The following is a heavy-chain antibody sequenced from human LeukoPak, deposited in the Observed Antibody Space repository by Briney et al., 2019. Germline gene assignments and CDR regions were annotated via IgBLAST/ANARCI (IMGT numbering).Heavy chain of an antibody. J-gene: IGHJ4*02. V-gene: IGHV1-69*13. CDR2: IIPIFGTA. D-gene: IGHD6-13*01. Sequence: ASVKVSCKASGGTFSSYAISWVRQAPGQGLEWMGGIIPIFGTANYAQKFQGRVTITADESTSTAYMELSSLRSEDTAVYYCARGHSPYSSSSGWDYWGQGTLVTVSS. CDR1: GGTFSSYA. CDR3: ARGHSPYSSSSGWDY.